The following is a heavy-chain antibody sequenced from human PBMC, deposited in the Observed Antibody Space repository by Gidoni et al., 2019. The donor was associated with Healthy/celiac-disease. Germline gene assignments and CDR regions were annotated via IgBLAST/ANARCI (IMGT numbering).Heavy chain of an antibody. V-gene: IGHV4-39*01. Sequence: QLQLQESGPGLVKPSETLSLTCTVSGGSNSSSSYYWGWIRQPPGKGLEWIGSIYYSGNTYYNPSLKSRVTISVDTSKNQFSLKLSSVTAADTAVYYCARRGYGDYNHWGQGTLVTVSS. CDR3: ARRGYGDYNH. D-gene: IGHD4-17*01. CDR2: IYYSGNT. CDR1: GGSNSSSSYY. J-gene: IGHJ4*02.